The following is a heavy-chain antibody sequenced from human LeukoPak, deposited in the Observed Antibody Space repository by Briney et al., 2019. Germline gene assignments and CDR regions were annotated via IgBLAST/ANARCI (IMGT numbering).Heavy chain of an antibody. CDR3: AKEHMAAAVYYFDY. J-gene: IGHJ4*02. Sequence: GGSLRLSCAASGFTFSDYYMSWIRQAPGKGLEWVSGINPSSGNTYYADSVKGRFTIFGDNSKNTLYLQMNSLRAEDTAVYYCAKEHMAAAVYYFDYWGQGTLVTVSS. V-gene: IGHV3-23*01. CDR1: GFTFSDYY. D-gene: IGHD2-15*01. CDR2: INPSSGNT.